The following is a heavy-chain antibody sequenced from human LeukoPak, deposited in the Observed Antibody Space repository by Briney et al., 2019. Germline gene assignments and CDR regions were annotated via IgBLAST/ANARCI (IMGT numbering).Heavy chain of an antibody. D-gene: IGHD3-10*01. Sequence: GASVKVSCKASGYTFTSYGISWVRQAPGQGLEWMGWISVYNGNTNYAQKFQGRVTMTTDTSTSTAYMELRSLRSDDTAVYYCARDYYYGSGSYNWFDPWGQGTLVTVSS. CDR1: GYTFTSYG. J-gene: IGHJ5*02. V-gene: IGHV1-18*01. CDR3: ARDYYYGSGSYNWFDP. CDR2: ISVYNGNT.